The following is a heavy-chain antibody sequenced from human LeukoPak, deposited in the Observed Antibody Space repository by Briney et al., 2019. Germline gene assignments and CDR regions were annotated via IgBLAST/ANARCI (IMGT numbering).Heavy chain of an antibody. J-gene: IGHJ4*02. CDR1: GFTFSSYA. D-gene: IGHD6-19*01. CDR3: AKERGGWYYDF. CDR2: ISGSGGDT. Sequence: GSLRLSCAASGFTFSSYAMSWVRQAPGKGLEWVSAISGSGGDTYYADSVKGRFTISRDNSENTLYLQMNTLGAEDTAVYYCAKERGGWYYDFWGQGTLVTVSS. V-gene: IGHV3-23*01.